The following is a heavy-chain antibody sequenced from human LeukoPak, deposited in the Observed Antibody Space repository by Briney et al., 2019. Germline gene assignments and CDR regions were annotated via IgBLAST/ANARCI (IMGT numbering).Heavy chain of an antibody. D-gene: IGHD6-13*01. Sequence: SETLSLTCTVSGYSISSGYYWGWIRQPPGKGLEWIGNIYHNGNTYYNPSLKSRVTISVDTSKNQFSLKLSSVTAADTAVYYCARDQGSVVAAAGTWDYWGQGTLVTVSS. V-gene: IGHV4-38-2*02. CDR3: ARDQGSVVAAAGTWDY. CDR1: GYSISSGYY. J-gene: IGHJ4*02. CDR2: IYHNGNT.